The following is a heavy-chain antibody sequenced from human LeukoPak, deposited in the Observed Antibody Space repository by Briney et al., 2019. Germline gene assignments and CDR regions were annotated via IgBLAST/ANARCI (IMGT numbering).Heavy chain of an antibody. V-gene: IGHV4-59*08. CDR3: ARKVWYGSGNDAFDI. D-gene: IGHD3-10*01. CDR1: GGSISSYY. CDR2: IYYSGST. Sequence: SETLSLTCTVSGGSISSYYWSWIRQPPGKGLEWIGYIYYSGSTNYNPSLKSRVTISVDTSKNQFSLKLSSVTAADTAVYYCARKVWYGSGNDAFDIWGQGTMVTVSS. J-gene: IGHJ3*02.